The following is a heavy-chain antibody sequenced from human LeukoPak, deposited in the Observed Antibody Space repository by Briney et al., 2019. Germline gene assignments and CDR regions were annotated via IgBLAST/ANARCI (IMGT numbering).Heavy chain of an antibody. V-gene: IGHV3-23*01. J-gene: IGHJ4*02. D-gene: IGHD3-10*01. Sequence: QSGGSLRLSCAASGITFSTYGMSWVRQPPGKGLEWVSDINRSGGSTYYLDFVQGRFTIFRDNSNNTLLLQMDILSADTTAVYYWAKGVFGRFFDYWGEGTLVTVSS. CDR1: GITFSTYG. CDR2: INRSGGST. CDR3: AKGVFGRFFDY.